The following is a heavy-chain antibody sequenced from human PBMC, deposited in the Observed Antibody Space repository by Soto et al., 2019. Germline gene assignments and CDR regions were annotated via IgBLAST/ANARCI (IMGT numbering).Heavy chain of an antibody. Sequence: PGESLKISCKGSGYSFTNYAIGWVRQMPGKGLEWMGIIYPGDSDTRYSPSLQGQVTISVDKSTNTAFLQWSSLKTSDTAIYYCARGGSSDYWGQGTLVTVSS. CDR3: ARGGSSDY. J-gene: IGHJ4*02. D-gene: IGHD1-26*01. V-gene: IGHV5-51*01. CDR1: GYSFTNYA. CDR2: IYPGDSDT.